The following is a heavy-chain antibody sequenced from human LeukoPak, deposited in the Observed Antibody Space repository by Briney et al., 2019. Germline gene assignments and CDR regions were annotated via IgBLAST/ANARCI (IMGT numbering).Heavy chain of an antibody. CDR3: ATPRRGYSSGWYDY. D-gene: IGHD6-19*01. V-gene: IGHV3-23*01. J-gene: IGHJ4*02. CDR1: GFTFSSYA. CDR2: ISGSGGST. Sequence: GGSLRLSCAASGFTFSSYAMSWARQAPGKGLEWVSAISGSGGSTYYADSVKGRFTISRDNSKNTLYLQMNSLRAEDTAVYYCATPRRGYSSGWYDYWGQGTLVTVSS.